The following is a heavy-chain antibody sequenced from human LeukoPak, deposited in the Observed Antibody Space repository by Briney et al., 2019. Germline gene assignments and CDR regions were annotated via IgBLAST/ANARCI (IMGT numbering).Heavy chain of an antibody. CDR1: GGSITSSSYF. Sequence: SETLSLTCTVSGGSITSSSYFWAWIRQPPGKGLEWIASVYYSGSTFYSPPLKSRVTMSTDSSKDQFSLTLTSVTAADTAVYYCARETGYSSGWSLKYYFDYWGQGTLVTVSS. CDR2: VYYSGST. CDR3: ARETGYSSGWSLKYYFDY. D-gene: IGHD6-19*01. V-gene: IGHV4-39*07. J-gene: IGHJ4*02.